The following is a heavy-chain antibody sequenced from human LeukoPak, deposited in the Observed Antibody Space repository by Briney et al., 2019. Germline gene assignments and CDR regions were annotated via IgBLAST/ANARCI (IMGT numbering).Heavy chain of an antibody. CDR1: GFTFSSYS. D-gene: IGHD1-26*01. CDR2: ISSSSITI. J-gene: IGHJ4*02. Sequence: GGSLGLSCAASGFTFSSYSMNWVRQAPGKGLEWVSYISSSSITIYYADSVKGRFTISRDNAKNSLYLQMNSLRDEDTAVYYCARTEWELPRYWGQGTLVTVSS. CDR3: ARTEWELPRY. V-gene: IGHV3-48*02.